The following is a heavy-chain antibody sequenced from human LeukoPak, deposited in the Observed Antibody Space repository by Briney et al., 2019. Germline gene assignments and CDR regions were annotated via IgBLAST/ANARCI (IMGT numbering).Heavy chain of an antibody. J-gene: IGHJ3*01. CDR1: GGSISSGDYF. D-gene: IGHD3-22*01. V-gene: IGHV4-30-4*08. Sequence: SETLSLTCTVSGGSISSGDYFWSWIRQPPGKGLEWIGYIYYSGSAYYNPSLKSRFTISVDTSKNQFSLKLSPVTAADTAVYYCARDPHYHDRSGSFVWGQGTMVTVSS. CDR3: ARDPHYHDRSGSFV. CDR2: IYYSGSA.